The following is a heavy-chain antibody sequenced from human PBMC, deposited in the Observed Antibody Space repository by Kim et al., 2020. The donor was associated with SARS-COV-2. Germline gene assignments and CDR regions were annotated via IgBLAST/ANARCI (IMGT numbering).Heavy chain of an antibody. CDR2: ISWNSVTI. CDR1: GFIFNDYG. Sequence: GGSLRLSCAASGFIFNDYGMHWVRQVPGKVLDWVAGISWNSVTIGYADSVRGRFTISRDSAQKSLYLQMNSLRAEDTAFYYCGKDLNEVPRGTIGAWGQGNLVTVSS. V-gene: IGHV3-9*01. J-gene: IGHJ5*02. CDR3: GKDLNEVPRGTIGA. D-gene: IGHD3-16*01.